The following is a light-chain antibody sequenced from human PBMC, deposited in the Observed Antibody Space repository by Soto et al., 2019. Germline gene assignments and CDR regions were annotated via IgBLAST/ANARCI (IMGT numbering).Light chain of an antibody. CDR1: HSVSGN. V-gene: IGKV3D-15*01. Sequence: EIVMTQSPATLSVSPGERATLSCRASHSVSGNLAWYQQRPGQAPRLLISAASTRATGIPARFSGSGSGTGFTLSISSLQPEDFAVYYCEPYNNWSGTVGQGTTVEIK. CDR2: AAS. J-gene: IGKJ1*01. CDR3: EPYNNWSGT.